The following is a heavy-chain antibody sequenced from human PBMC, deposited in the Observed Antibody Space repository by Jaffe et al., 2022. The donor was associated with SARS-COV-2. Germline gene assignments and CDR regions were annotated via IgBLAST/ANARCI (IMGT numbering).Heavy chain of an antibody. CDR1: GFTFSNYD. CDR3: ARNIGQTGAFNI. V-gene: IGHV3-13*01. J-gene: IGHJ3*02. CDR2: IGTAGDT. Sequence: EVQLVESGGGAVQPGGSLRLSCAASGFTFSNYDMHWVRQVPGKGLEWVSAIGTAGDTYYPASVKGRFTISRENAKNSLYLQLNSLRAGDTAVYYCARNIGQTGAFNIWGQGTMVTV.